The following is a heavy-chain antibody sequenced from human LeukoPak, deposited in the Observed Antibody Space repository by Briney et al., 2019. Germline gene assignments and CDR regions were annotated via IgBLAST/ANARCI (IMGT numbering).Heavy chain of an antibody. CDR1: GGSFSGYY. CDR2: INHSGST. J-gene: IGHJ5*02. D-gene: IGHD3-16*01. Sequence: ETLSLTCAVYGGSFSGYYWSWIRQPPGKGLEWIGEINHSGSTNYNPSLKSRVTISVDTSKNQFSLKLSSVTAADTAVYYCARFTPQGYGWGGYNRFDPWGQGTLVTVSS. V-gene: IGHV4-34*01. CDR3: ARFTPQGYGWGGYNRFDP.